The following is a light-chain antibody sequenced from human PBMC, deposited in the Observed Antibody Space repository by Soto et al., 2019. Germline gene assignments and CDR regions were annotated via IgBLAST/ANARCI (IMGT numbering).Light chain of an antibody. CDR2: GAF. Sequence: EIVMTQSPPTLSVSPGESATLSCWASQRVRSKLAWYKQRPGQAPRLLIYGAFTMATGVPARFSGSGSGTEFTLPINSLQSEDFAVYYFQQYHTWPPVTLGGGTKVEIK. CDR1: QRVRSK. V-gene: IGKV3-15*01. CDR3: QQYHTWPPVT. J-gene: IGKJ4*01.